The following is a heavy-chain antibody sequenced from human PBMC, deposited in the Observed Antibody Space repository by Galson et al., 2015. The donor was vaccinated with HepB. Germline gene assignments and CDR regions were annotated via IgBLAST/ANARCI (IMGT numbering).Heavy chain of an antibody. Sequence: SLRLSCAASGFTFSDYYMSWIRQAPGKGLEWVSYISSSGSTIYYADSVKGRFTISRDNAKNSLYLQMNSLRAEDTAVYYCARDTRIYCSGGSCYKDNAFDIWGQGTMVTVSS. CDR3: ARDTRIYCSGGSCYKDNAFDI. D-gene: IGHD2-15*01. V-gene: IGHV3-11*01. CDR1: GFTFSDYY. J-gene: IGHJ3*02. CDR2: ISSSGSTI.